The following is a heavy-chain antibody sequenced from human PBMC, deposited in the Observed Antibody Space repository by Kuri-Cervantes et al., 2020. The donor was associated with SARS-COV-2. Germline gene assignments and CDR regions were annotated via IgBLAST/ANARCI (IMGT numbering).Heavy chain of an antibody. CDR3: AMGAANSYMDV. J-gene: IGHJ6*03. CDR2: IWNDGKNE. CDR1: GFCLTNYA. D-gene: IGHD3-16*01. V-gene: IGHV3-33*08. Sequence: GSLRLSCAASGFCLTNYAIHWVRQAPGKGLEWVSVIWNDGKNEYYAGSVKGRFNISRDTSKNTVSLHMNSLRAEDTAMYHCAMGAANSYMDVWGRGTTVTVSS.